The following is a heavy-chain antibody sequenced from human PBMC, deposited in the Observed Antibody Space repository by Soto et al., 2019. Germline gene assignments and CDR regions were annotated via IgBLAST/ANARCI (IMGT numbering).Heavy chain of an antibody. D-gene: IGHD2-15*01. Sequence: GGSLRLSCAASGFTFSSYGMHWVRQAPGKGLEWVAVIWYDGSNKYYADSVKGRFTISRDNSKNRLYLQMNSLRAEDTAVYYCAIYLCSCFVGSCTTGAFVIWGQGTMVTVSS. CDR2: IWYDGSNK. J-gene: IGHJ3*02. CDR1: GFTFSSYG. CDR3: AIYLCSCFVGSCTTGAFVI. V-gene: IGHV3-33*01.